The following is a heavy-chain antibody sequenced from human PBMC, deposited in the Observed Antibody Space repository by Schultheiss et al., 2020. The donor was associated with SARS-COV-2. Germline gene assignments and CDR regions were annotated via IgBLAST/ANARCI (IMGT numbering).Heavy chain of an antibody. CDR1: GGSISSSSYY. CDR3: ARPFKYSDSSGSYPEYFQH. D-gene: IGHD3-22*01. Sequence: SETLSLTCTVSGGSISSSSYYWGWIRQPPGKGLEWIGSIFYSGKTYYNPSLQSRVTISVDTSRNQFSLKLTSVTAADTARYFCARPFKYSDSSGSYPEYFQHFGHYTLVTVSS. CDR2: IFYSGKT. V-gene: IGHV4-39*01. J-gene: IGHJ1*01.